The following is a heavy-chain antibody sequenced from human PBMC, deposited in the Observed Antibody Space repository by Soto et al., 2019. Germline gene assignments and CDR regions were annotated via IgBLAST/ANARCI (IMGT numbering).Heavy chain of an antibody. CDR3: TRHDDPGIAAD. CDR1: GFTFSGSA. J-gene: IGHJ4*02. V-gene: IGHV3-73*01. D-gene: IGHD6-13*01. CDR2: IRGKANSFAT. Sequence: EVQLVESGGGLVQPGGSLKLSCAASGFTFSGSAMHWVRQASGKGLEWVGRIRGKANSFATAYAASVKGRFTISRDDSKNTAYLQMNSLKTEDTAVYSCTRHDDPGIAADWGQGTLVTVSS.